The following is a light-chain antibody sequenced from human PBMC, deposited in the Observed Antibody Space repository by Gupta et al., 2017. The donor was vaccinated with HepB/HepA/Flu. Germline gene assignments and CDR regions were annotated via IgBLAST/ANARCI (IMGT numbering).Light chain of an antibody. CDR3: HQGGSLGT. CDR1: QSVSSIY. V-gene: IGKV3-20*01. Sequence: EIVLTQSPGTLSLSPGERATLSCRASQSVSSIYLAWYQHKPGQAPRLLIYGASSRATGITVRFSGSGSGKDFTLTSSRREYEDCAVYYWHQGGSLGTFGHGTKVDIK. J-gene: IGKJ3*01. CDR2: GAS.